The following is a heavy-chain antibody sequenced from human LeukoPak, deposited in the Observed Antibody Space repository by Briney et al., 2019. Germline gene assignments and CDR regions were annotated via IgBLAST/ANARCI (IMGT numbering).Heavy chain of an antibody. CDR3: ARLSRYYYDSSGYYGVYAFDI. CDR1: GGSISSYY. D-gene: IGHD3-22*01. CDR2: IYTSGST. J-gene: IGHJ3*02. V-gene: IGHV4-4*07. Sequence: SETLSLTCTVSGGSISSYYWSWIRQPAGKGLEWIGRIYTSGSTSYNPSLKSRVTMSVDTSKNQFSLKLSSVTAADTAVYYCARLSRYYYDSSGYYGVYAFDIWGQGTMVTVSS.